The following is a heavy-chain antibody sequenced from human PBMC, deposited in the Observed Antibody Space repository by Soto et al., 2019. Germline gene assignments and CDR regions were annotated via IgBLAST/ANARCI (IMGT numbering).Heavy chain of an antibody. CDR2: IAYDGNDK. Sequence: QAQLVESGGGVVQPGRSLRLSCAASEFTFNTYAMHWVRQAPGKGLEWVAVIAYDGNDKYYADSVKGRFTISRDNSKNALYLQTKSLRSEDTAMYYCARDVGIYVPYHYGMDVWGQGTTVTVSS. V-gene: IGHV3-30*03. J-gene: IGHJ6*01. CDR1: EFTFNTYA. D-gene: IGHD1-26*01. CDR3: ARDVGIYVPYHYGMDV.